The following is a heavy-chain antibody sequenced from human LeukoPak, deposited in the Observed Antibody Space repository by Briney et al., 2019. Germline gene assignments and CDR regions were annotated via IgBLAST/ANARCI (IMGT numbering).Heavy chain of an antibody. Sequence: PSETLSLTCAVYGGSFSAYYWSWIRQPPGKGLEWIGEINLSGSTYYTPSLKSRVTISVDTSKNQYSLKLSSVTAADTAVYYCARPGNSSSWRSGLMGALDIWGQGTMVTVSS. CDR2: INLSGST. V-gene: IGHV4-34*01. J-gene: IGHJ3*02. CDR1: GGSFSAYY. CDR3: ARPGNSSSWRSGLMGALDI. D-gene: IGHD6-13*01.